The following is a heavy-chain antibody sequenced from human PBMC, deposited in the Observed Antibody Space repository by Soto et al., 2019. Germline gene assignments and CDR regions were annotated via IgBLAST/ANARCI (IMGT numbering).Heavy chain of an antibody. Sequence: PSETLSLTCTVSGGSISSSSYYWGWIRQPPGKGLEWIGSIYYSGSTYYNPSLKSRVTISVDTSKNQFSLKLSSVTAADTAVYYCARLFETARHYDILTGYYWTPRDYYYGMDVWGQGTTVTVSS. V-gene: IGHV4-39*01. CDR2: IYYSGST. D-gene: IGHD3-9*01. J-gene: IGHJ6*02. CDR1: GGSISSSSYY. CDR3: ARLFETARHYDILTGYYWTPRDYYYGMDV.